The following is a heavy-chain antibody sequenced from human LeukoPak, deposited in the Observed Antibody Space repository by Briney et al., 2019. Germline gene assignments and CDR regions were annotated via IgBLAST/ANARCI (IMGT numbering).Heavy chain of an antibody. J-gene: IGHJ5*02. V-gene: IGHV4-39*07. CDR1: GGSISSSSYY. Sequence: NPSETLSLTCTVSGGSISSSSYYWGWIRQPPGKGLEWIGSIYYSGSTYYNPSLKSRVTISVDTSKNQFSLKLSSVTAADTAVYYCAREAYSSSWYHRGHWFDPWGQGTLVTVSS. CDR3: AREAYSSSWYHRGHWFDP. D-gene: IGHD6-13*01. CDR2: IYYSGST.